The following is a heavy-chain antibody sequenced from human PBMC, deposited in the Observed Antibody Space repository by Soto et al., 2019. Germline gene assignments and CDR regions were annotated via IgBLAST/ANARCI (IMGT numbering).Heavy chain of an antibody. D-gene: IGHD2-21*01. J-gene: IGHJ4*02. CDR3: ARDWQRPNTRAFKWDVILPPQHPARRPRGHSWYFDY. CDR1: GFTFISYW. CDR2: INSDGRST. Sequence: PGRSLRLSCAASGFTFISYWMHWVRQDPGKGLVWVSRINSDGRSTSYADSVKGPFPISQDNSKKTAYPQMKSLRPEDTAVYYCARDWQRPNTRAFKWDVILPPQHPARRPRGHSWYFDYWGQGTLVTVSS. V-gene: IGHV3-74*01.